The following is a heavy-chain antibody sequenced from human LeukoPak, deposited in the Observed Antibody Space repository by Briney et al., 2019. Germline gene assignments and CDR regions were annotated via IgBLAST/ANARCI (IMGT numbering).Heavy chain of an antibody. Sequence: ASVKVSCKASGYTFTSYYMHWVRQAPGQGLEWMGIINPSGGSTSYAQKFQGRVTMTRDTSTSTVYMELSSLRSEDTAVYYCAREREDYGGLLYFDYWGQGTLVTVSS. D-gene: IGHD4-23*01. J-gene: IGHJ4*02. CDR3: AREREDYGGLLYFDY. CDR1: GYTFTSYY. CDR2: INPSGGST. V-gene: IGHV1-46*01.